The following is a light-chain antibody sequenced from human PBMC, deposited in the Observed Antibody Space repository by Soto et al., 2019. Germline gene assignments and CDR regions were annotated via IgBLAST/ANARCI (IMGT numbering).Light chain of an antibody. Sequence: QSVLTQPPSVSGAPGQRVTISCTGSSSNIGAGYDLHWYQQLPGTAPILLSYGNSNRPSGVPDRFSGSKSGTSSSLAITGLQAEDEADYYCQSYDSSLSVVFGGGTKVTV. J-gene: IGLJ2*01. V-gene: IGLV1-40*01. CDR1: SSNIGAGYD. CDR2: GNS. CDR3: QSYDSSLSVV.